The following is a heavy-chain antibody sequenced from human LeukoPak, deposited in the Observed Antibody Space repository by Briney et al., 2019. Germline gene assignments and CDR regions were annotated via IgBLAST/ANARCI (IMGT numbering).Heavy chain of an antibody. CDR1: GFTFSSYA. J-gene: IGHJ4*02. CDR3: AKPLEKYTYGGNFDY. CDR2: ISSSADST. D-gene: IGHD4-23*01. Sequence: PGGSLRLFCEASGFTFSSYAMSWVRQAPGKGLAWVSVISSSADSTYYADSVKGRFTISRDNSKNTLYLQMNNLRAEDTAVYYCAKPLEKYTYGGNFDYWGQGILVTLSS. V-gene: IGHV3-23*01.